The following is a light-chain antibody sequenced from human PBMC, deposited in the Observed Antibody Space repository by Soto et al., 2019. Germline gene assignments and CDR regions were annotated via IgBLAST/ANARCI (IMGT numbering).Light chain of an antibody. Sequence: QSVLTQPPSASGTPGQRVTISCSGSSSNIGTNFVYWYQQLPGTAPKLLIFSNAQRPSGVPDRFSGSRSGTSASLAISGLRSEDEADDYCAAWDDSLSGWVFGGGTKLTVL. J-gene: IGLJ3*02. CDR1: SSNIGTNF. V-gene: IGLV1-47*02. CDR3: AAWDDSLSGWV. CDR2: SNA.